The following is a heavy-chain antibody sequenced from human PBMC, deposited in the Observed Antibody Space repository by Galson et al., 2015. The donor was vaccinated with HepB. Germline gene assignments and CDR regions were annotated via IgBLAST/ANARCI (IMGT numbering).Heavy chain of an antibody. J-gene: IGHJ4*02. Sequence: SLRLSCAASGFTFSSYGMHWVRQTPGKGLEWVAVISYDGSNKYYADSVKGRFTISRDNSKNTLYLQMNSLRAEDTAVYYCAKGQDLIGWGQGTLVTVSS. D-gene: IGHD2-15*01. CDR1: GFTFSSYG. CDR2: ISYDGSNK. CDR3: AKGQDLIG. V-gene: IGHV3-30*18.